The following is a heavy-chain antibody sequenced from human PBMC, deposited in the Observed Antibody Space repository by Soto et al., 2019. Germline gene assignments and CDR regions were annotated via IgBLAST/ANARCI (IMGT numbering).Heavy chain of an antibody. Sequence: QVQLQESGPGLVKPSETLSLTCTVSGDSISHYYWSWIRQPPGKGLEWIGNIYYSGSTNYNPSLTCRVTISVDTSQNQFSLKLSSVTAADTAVYYCERHYGDDYGDLNDAFDVWGQGTMVTVSS. CDR1: GDSISHYY. V-gene: IGHV4-59*08. CDR3: ERHYGDDYGDLNDAFDV. J-gene: IGHJ3*01. D-gene: IGHD4-17*01. CDR2: IYYSGST.